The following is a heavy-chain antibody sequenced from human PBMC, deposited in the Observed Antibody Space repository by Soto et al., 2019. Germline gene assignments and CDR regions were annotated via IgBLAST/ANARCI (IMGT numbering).Heavy chain of an antibody. V-gene: IGHV3-30*03. D-gene: IGHD6-19*01. CDR2: ISYDGSNK. Sequence: QVQLVESGGGVVQPGRSLRLSCAASGFTFSSYGMHWVRQAPGKGLEWVAVISYDGSNKYYADSVKGRFTISRDNSENALELQMNRRRGGDTAVDYGASLAVAGRLFAHGGEGALVTVFS. CDR1: GFTFSSYG. J-gene: IGHJ4*02. CDR3: ASLAVAGRLFAH.